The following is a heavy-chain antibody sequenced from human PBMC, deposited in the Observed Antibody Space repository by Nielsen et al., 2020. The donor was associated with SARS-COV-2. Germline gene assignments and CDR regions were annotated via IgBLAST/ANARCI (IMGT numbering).Heavy chain of an antibody. V-gene: IGHV4-59*01. D-gene: IGHD4-23*01. CDR2: FSDTGNT. J-gene: IGHJ4*02. Sequence: ESLKISCAASGFTFSEYAMSWVRQPPGKGLEWIGYFSDTGNTKYNPSLKGRVTISGDTSKNQFSLNLNSVTAADTAIYYCARGVGYYADNYSRTTYLDYWGQGTLVTVSS. CDR3: ARGVGYYADNYSRTTYLDY. CDR1: GFTFSEYA.